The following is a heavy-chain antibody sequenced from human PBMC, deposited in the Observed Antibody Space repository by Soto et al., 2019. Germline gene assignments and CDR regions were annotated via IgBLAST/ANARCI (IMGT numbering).Heavy chain of an antibody. CDR2: ISAYNGNT. J-gene: IGHJ6*02. D-gene: IGHD3-16*01. V-gene: IGHV1-18*01. CDR1: GYTFTSYG. CDR3: AREARLFGGNQYGMDV. Sequence: GASVKVSCKASGYTFTSYGISWVRQAPGQGLEWMGWISAYNGNTNYAQKLQGRVTMTTDTSTSTAYMELRSLRSDDTAVYHCAREARLFGGNQYGMDVWGQGTTVTVSS.